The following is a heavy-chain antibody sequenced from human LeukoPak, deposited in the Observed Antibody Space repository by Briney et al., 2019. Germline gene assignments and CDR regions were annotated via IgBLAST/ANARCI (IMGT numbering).Heavy chain of an antibody. Sequence: GGSLRLSCAASGFTFSNYAMSWVRQAPGKGLEWVSSISASGGSTYYADSVKGRFTISRDNSKNTLYQQINSLRVEDTAVYYCAKIMRRQRLARLGVLDYWGQGTLVTVSS. V-gene: IGHV3-23*01. CDR2: ISASGGST. CDR1: GFTFSNYA. CDR3: AKIMRRQRLARLGVLDY. J-gene: IGHJ4*02. D-gene: IGHD6-25*01.